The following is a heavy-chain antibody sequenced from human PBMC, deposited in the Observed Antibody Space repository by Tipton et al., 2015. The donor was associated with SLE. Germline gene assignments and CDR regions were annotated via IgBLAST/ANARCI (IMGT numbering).Heavy chain of an antibody. D-gene: IGHD5-12*01. CDR3: ARDDVSSGYYWYFDA. J-gene: IGHJ2*01. CDR1: GGPISSYY. CDR2: MYYSGST. V-gene: IGHV4-59*01. Sequence: TLSLTCTVSGGPISSYYWSWIRQPPGRGLEWIGYMYYSGSTKYNPSLESRVSISIDTSKKQVSLKVTSVTAADTAVYYCARDDVSSGYYWYFDAWGRGTLVTVSS.